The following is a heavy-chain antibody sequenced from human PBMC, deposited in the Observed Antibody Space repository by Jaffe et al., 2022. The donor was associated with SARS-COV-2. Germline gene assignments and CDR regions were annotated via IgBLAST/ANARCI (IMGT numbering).Heavy chain of an antibody. Sequence: QVQLQQWGAGLLKPSETLSLTCAVYGGSFSGYYWSWIRQPPGKGLEWIGEINHSGSTNYNPSLKSRVTISVDTSKNQFSLKLSSVTAADTAVYYCARGWFPATRTRKDGYNRMVVWYFDLWGRGTLVTVSS. CDR2: INHSGST. V-gene: IGHV4-34*01. J-gene: IGHJ2*01. CDR3: ARGWFPATRTRKDGYNRMVVWYFDL. CDR1: GGSFSGYY. D-gene: IGHD5-12*01.